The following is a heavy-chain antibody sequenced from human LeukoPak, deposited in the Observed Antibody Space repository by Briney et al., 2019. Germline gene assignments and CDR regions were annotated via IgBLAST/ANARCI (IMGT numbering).Heavy chain of an antibody. CDR3: TTDLDY. CDR1: GFSFTDVW. J-gene: IGHJ4*02. CDR2: IKSKSDGGTI. Sequence: GGSLRLSCAGAGFSFTDVWTSWVRQAPGKGLEWVGRIKSKSDGGTIDYAAPVKDRITVSRDDSRKTLSLELNNLKTEDTGVYYCTTDLDYWGQGTLVTVSS. V-gene: IGHV3-15*01.